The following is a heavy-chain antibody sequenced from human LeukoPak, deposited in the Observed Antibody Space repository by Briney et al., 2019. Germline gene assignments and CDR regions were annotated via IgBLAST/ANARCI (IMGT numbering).Heavy chain of an antibody. Sequence: SETLSLTCTVSGGSISSSTSYWGWIRQPPGKGLEWIGSSYYSGSTYYNPSLKSRVTISVDTSKKQFSLKLSSVTAADTAVYYCARRDCGGDCYSGVKIDYWGQGTLVTVSS. CDR2: SYYSGST. CDR1: GGSISSSTSY. V-gene: IGHV4-39*01. J-gene: IGHJ4*02. CDR3: ARRDCGGDCYSGVKIDY. D-gene: IGHD2-21*01.